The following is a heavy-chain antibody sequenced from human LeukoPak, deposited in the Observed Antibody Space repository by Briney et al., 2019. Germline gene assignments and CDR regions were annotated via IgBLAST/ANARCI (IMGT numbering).Heavy chain of an antibody. V-gene: IGHV3-30-3*01. CDR1: GFTFSSYP. J-gene: IGHJ6*02. CDR3: ARDENDSPRHNYYYGMDV. Sequence: PGGSLRLSCAASGFTFSSYPMHWVRQAPGKGLEWVTVISYDGSNKYYADSVKGRFTISRDNSKNTLYLQMNSLGAEDTAVYYCARDENDSPRHNYYYGMDVWGQGTTVTVSS. CDR2: ISYDGSNK. D-gene: IGHD2-15*01.